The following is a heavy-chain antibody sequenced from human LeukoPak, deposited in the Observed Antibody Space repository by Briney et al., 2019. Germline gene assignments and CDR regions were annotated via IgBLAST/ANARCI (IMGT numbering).Heavy chain of an antibody. J-gene: IGHJ3*02. CDR1: GGSISSGSYY. V-gene: IGHV4-61*02. D-gene: IGHD6-19*01. Sequence: SQTLSLTCTVSGGSISSGSYYWSWIRQPAGKGLEWIGRIYTSGSTNYNPSLKSRVTISVDTSNNQFPLKLSSVTAADTAVYYCARGPWKVAGPHGAFDIWGQGTMVTVSS. CDR2: IYTSGST. CDR3: ARGPWKVAGPHGAFDI.